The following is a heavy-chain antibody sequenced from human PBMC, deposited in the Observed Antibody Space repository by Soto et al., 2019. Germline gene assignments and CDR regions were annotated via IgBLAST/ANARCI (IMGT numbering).Heavy chain of an antibody. CDR1: GFTFSTYW. CDR2: INSDGSST. CDR3: AKAWEVNWFDP. D-gene: IGHD1-26*01. Sequence: EVQLVESGGDLVQPGGSLRLSCAASGFTFSTYWMHWVRQAPGKGLVWVSRINSDGSSTSYADSVKGRFTISRDNAKNTLYLQMNSLRVDDTAVYYCAKAWEVNWFDPWGQGTLVTVSS. J-gene: IGHJ5*02. V-gene: IGHV3-74*01.